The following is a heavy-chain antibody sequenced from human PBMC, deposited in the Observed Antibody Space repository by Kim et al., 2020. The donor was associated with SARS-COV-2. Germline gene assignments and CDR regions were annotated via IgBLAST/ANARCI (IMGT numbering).Heavy chain of an antibody. CDR3: ARIWGEYGDYYGFFDY. V-gene: IGHV1-46*01. Sequence: ASVKVSCKASGYTFTSYYMHWVRQAPGQGLEWMGIINPSGGSTSYAQKFQGRVTMTRDTSTSTVYMELSSLRSEDTAVYYCARIWGEYGDYYGFFDYWGQGTLVTVSS. CDR2: INPSGGST. D-gene: IGHD4-17*01. CDR1: GYTFTSYY. J-gene: IGHJ4*02.